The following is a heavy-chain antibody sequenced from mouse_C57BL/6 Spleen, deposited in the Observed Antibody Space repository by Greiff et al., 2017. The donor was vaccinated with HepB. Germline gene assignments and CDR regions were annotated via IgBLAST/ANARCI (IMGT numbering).Heavy chain of an antibody. CDR1: GFTFSSYA. V-gene: IGHV5-9-1*02. Sequence: EVHLVESGEGLVKPGGSLKLSCAASGFTFSSYAMSWVRQTPEKRLEWVAYISSGCDYIYYADTVKGRFTISRDNARNTLYLQMSSLKSEDTAMYYCTRDYYGSSSYWYFDVWGTGTTDTVSS. CDR3: TRDYYGSSSYWYFDV. CDR2: ISSGCDYI. D-gene: IGHD1-1*01. J-gene: IGHJ1*03.